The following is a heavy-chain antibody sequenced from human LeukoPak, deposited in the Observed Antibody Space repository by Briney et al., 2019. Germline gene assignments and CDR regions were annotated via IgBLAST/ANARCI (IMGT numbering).Heavy chain of an antibody. D-gene: IGHD2-21*01. CDR3: ARSIPYGATWYGRSDY. Sequence: GGSLRLSCAASGFPFSSYSMTWVRQAPGKGLEWVANIKPDGTTKFYVDSVKGRFTISRDNALNSLYLQMNSLRAEDTAIYYCARSIPYGATWYGRSDYWGQGTLVTVSS. CDR1: GFPFSSYS. CDR2: IKPDGTTK. J-gene: IGHJ4*02. V-gene: IGHV3-7*03.